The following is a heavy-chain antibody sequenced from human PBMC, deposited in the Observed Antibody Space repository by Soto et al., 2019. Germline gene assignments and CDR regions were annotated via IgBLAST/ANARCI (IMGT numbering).Heavy chain of an antibody. CDR1: GYTFTSYG. D-gene: IGHD2-15*01. Sequence: QVQLVQSGAEVKKPGASVKVSCKASGYTFTSYGITWVRQAPGQGLEWRGWISAYNGNTNYAQKLQGRVTMTTDTSTSTAYMELRSLRSDDTAVYYCARVGDCSGGSCYYYYGMDVWGQGTTVTVSS. CDR3: ARVGDCSGGSCYYYYGMDV. CDR2: ISAYNGNT. V-gene: IGHV1-18*01. J-gene: IGHJ6*02.